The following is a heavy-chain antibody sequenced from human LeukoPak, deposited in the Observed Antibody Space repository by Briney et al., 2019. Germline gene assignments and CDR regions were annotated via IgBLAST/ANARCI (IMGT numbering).Heavy chain of an antibody. CDR3: ARGDIVVVPAAGTDY. J-gene: IGHJ4*02. D-gene: IGHD2-2*01. CDR2: INAGNGNT. Sequence: ASVKDSCKASGYTFTSYAMHWVRQAPGQRLEWMGWINAGNGNTKYSQKFQGRVTITRDTSASTAYMELSSLRSEDTAVYYCARGDIVVVPAAGTDYWGQGTLVTVSS. CDR1: GYTFTSYA. V-gene: IGHV1-3*01.